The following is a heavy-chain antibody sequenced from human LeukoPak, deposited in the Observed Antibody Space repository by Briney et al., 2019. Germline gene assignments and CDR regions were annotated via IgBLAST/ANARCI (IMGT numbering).Heavy chain of an antibody. D-gene: IGHD4-17*01. CDR3: AKDRGTTVTHGYFDY. V-gene: IGHV3-23*01. Sequence: XGSLRLSCAASGFTFSSYAMSWVRQAPGKGLEWVSGISGSGGSTYYADSVKGRFTISRDNSKTTLYLQMNSLRAEDTAVYYCAKDRGTTVTHGYFDYWGQGTLVTVSS. CDR1: GFTFSSYA. CDR2: ISGSGGST. J-gene: IGHJ4*02.